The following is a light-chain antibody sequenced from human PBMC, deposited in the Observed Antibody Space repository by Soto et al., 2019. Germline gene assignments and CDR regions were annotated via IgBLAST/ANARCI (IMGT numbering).Light chain of an antibody. J-gene: IGKJ3*01. CDR3: QQADSLPLT. CDR2: TAS. Sequence: DIQMTQSPSSVSASVGDRVIITCRASQGISSWLVWYQQKPGKAPKLLIHTASILQSGVPSRFSGSGFGTNFSLTISSLQPDDFATYFCQQADSLPLTFGPGTTVDV. CDR1: QGISSW. V-gene: IGKV1-12*01.